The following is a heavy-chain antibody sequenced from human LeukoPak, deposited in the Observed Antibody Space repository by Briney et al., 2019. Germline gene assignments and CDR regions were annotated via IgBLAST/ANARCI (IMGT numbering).Heavy chain of an antibody. Sequence: GSLRFSCSASGFTFSRYTMHWVRQAPGKGLEYVSAMTSDGGSTYYADSVKGRFTISRDISKNTLYLQMSSLRAEDTAVYYCVKDANRGSYGDFWGQGTLVTVSS. V-gene: IGHV3-64D*09. D-gene: IGHD1-26*01. J-gene: IGHJ4*02. CDR1: GFTFSRYT. CDR3: VKDANRGSYGDF. CDR2: MTSDGGST.